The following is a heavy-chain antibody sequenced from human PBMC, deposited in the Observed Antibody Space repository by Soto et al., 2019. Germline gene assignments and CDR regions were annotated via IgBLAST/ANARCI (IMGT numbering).Heavy chain of an antibody. CDR2: IDPSDSYT. CDR1: GYSFTSYW. D-gene: IGHD6-13*01. Sequence: PGESLKISCKGSGYSFTSYWISWVRQMPGKGLEWMGRIDPSDSYTNYSLSFQGHVTISADKSISTAYLQWSSLKASDTAMYYCARHRYSSSWYEGDYYGMDVWGQGTTVTVSS. V-gene: IGHV5-10-1*01. CDR3: ARHRYSSSWYEGDYYGMDV. J-gene: IGHJ6*02.